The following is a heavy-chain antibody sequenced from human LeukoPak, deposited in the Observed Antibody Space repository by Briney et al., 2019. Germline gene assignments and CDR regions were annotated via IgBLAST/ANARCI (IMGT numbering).Heavy chain of an antibody. CDR2: MNPNSGNT. CDR1: GYTFTSYD. CDR3: ARVGANYDFWSGCYAGGYFDY. V-gene: IGHV1-8*01. Sequence: ASVKVSCKASGYTFTSYDINWVRQATGQGLEWMGWMNPNSGNTGYAQKFQGRVTMTRNTSISTAYMELSSLRSEDTAVYYCARVGANYDFWSGCYAGGYFDYWGQGTLVTVSS. J-gene: IGHJ4*02. D-gene: IGHD3-3*01.